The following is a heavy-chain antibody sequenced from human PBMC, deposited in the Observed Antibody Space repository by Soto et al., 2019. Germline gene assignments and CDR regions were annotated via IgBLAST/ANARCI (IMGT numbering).Heavy chain of an antibody. J-gene: IGHJ6*02. CDR3: ASRELDTMVRGVTYYYYGMDV. Sequence: QVQLVQSGAEVKKPGSSVKVSCKASGGTFSSYAISWVRQAPGQGLEWMGGIIPIFGTANYAQKFQGRVTITADESTSTAYMELSSLRSEDTAVYYGASRELDTMVRGVTYYYYGMDVWGQGTTVTVSS. CDR1: GGTFSSYA. V-gene: IGHV1-69*01. D-gene: IGHD3-10*01. CDR2: IIPIFGTA.